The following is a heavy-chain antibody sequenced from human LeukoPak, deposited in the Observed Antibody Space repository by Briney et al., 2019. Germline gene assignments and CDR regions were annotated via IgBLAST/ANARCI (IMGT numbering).Heavy chain of an antibody. V-gene: IGHV4-39*07. CDR2: IYYSGST. Sequence: SETLSLTCTVSGGSISSSSYYWGWIRQPPGKGLEWIGSIYYSGSTYYNPSLKSRVTISVDTSKNQFSLKLSSVTAADTAVYYCARDGRIAAAASGDYWGQGTLVTVSS. CDR3: ARDGRIAAAASGDY. CDR1: GGSISSSSYY. D-gene: IGHD6-13*01. J-gene: IGHJ4*02.